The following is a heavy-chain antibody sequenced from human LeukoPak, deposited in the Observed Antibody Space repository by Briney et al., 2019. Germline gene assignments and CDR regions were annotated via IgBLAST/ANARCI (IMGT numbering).Heavy chain of an antibody. CDR1: GGSFSGYY. Sequence: SETLSLTCAVYGGSFSGYYWSWIRQPPGKGLEWIGEINHSGSTNYNPSLKSRVTISVDTSKNQFSPKLSSVTAADTAVYYCARGGKRYFDWLFQAFDYWGQGTLVTVSS. CDR3: ARGGKRYFDWLFQAFDY. D-gene: IGHD3-9*01. J-gene: IGHJ4*02. CDR2: INHSGST. V-gene: IGHV4-34*01.